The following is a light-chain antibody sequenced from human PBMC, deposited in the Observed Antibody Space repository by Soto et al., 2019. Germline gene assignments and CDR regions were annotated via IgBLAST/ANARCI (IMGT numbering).Light chain of an antibody. CDR3: QQYNNWLPFT. Sequence: EIVMTQSPATLSLSPGDRATLSCRASHSVSSNLAWYQQKPGQAPRLLIYSASTRATGVPARFSGSGSGTEFTLTISSLQSEHFAVYYCQQYNNWLPFTFGPGTKVDIK. CDR1: HSVSSN. CDR2: SAS. V-gene: IGKV3-15*01. J-gene: IGKJ3*01.